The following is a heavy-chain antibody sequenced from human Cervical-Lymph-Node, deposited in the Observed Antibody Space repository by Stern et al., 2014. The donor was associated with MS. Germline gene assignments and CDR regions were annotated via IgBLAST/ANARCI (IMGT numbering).Heavy chain of an antibody. V-gene: IGHV2-70*04. D-gene: IGHD3-22*01. CDR2: IDWDDAK. J-gene: IGHJ4*02. Sequence: QITLKESGPALVKPTQTLTLTCTFAGFSFSTPGMRISWIRQPPGKALEWLGRIDWDDAKFYITSLKTRLTISKDTAKNQVVLALTNMEPVDTATYYCARSYDTSSYHFGYLDHWGLGTLVTVSS. CDR3: ARSYDTSSYHFGYLDH. CDR1: GFSFSTPGMR.